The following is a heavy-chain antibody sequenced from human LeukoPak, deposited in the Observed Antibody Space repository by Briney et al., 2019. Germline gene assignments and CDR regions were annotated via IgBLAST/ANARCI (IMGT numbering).Heavy chain of an antibody. CDR3: ARAPMALYYGMDV. CDR2: ISSSSSYI. Sequence: PGGSLRLSCAASGFTFSSYSMNWVRQAPGKGLEWVSSISSSSSYIYYADSVKGRFTISRDNAKNSLYLQMNSLRAEDTAVYYCARAPMALYYGMDVWGQGTTVTVSS. CDR1: GFTFSSYS. D-gene: IGHD5-24*01. J-gene: IGHJ6*02. V-gene: IGHV3-21*01.